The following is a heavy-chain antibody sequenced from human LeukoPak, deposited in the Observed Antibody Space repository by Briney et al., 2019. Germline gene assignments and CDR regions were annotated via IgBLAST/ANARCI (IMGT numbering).Heavy chain of an antibody. J-gene: IGHJ4*02. D-gene: IGHD3-10*01. CDR3: AKDDAWLQFGE. V-gene: IGHV3-23*01. CDR1: GFTFSNHG. CDR2: ISPSGDLT. Sequence: PGGTLRLSCAASGFTFSNHGMNWVPQAPGKGLEWVSGISPSGDLTYYADSVEDRFTISRDHSKNTLYLEVISQTADDTAFYYCAKDDAWLQFGEWGQGALVT.